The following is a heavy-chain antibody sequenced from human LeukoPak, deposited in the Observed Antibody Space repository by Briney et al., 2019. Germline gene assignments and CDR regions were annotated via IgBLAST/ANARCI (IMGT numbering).Heavy chain of an antibody. CDR2: ISYDGSNN. CDR3: AKEEGLWGSGTIDY. V-gene: IGHV3-30*18. CDR1: GFTFSIYG. Sequence: GGSLRLSCTASGFTFSIYGMHWVRQAPGKGLEWVAVISYDGSNNYYVDSVKGRFTISRDNSKNTLSLQMNSLRAEDTAVYYCAKEEGLWGSGTIDYWGQGTLVTVSS. D-gene: IGHD3-10*01. J-gene: IGHJ4*02.